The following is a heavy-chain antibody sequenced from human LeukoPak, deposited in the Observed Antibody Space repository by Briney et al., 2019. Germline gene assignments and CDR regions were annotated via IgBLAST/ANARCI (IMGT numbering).Heavy chain of an antibody. CDR3: ARRYIRGDTYGFDI. J-gene: IGHJ3*02. CDR1: GGSISSSNW. Sequence: SETLSLTCAVSGGSISSSNWWSWVRRPPGKGLEWIGEIYHIGSTNYNPSLKSRVTISVDKSKNQFSLKLSSVTAADTAVYYCARRYIRGDTYGFDIWGQGTMVTVS. CDR2: IYHIGST. V-gene: IGHV4-4*02. D-gene: IGHD3-10*01.